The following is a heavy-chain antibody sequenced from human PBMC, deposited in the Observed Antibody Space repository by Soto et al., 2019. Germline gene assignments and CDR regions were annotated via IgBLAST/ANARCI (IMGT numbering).Heavy chain of an antibody. CDR3: ARVGSPTVVYFDY. Sequence: SETLSLTCTVSGGSISSGDYYWSWIRQPPGKGLEWIGYIYYSGSTYYNPSLKSRVTISVDTSKNQFSLKLSSVTAADTAVYYCARVGSPTVVYFDYWGQGTLVTVSS. CDR1: GGSISSGDYY. CDR2: IYYSGST. J-gene: IGHJ4*02. V-gene: IGHV4-30-4*01. D-gene: IGHD4-17*01.